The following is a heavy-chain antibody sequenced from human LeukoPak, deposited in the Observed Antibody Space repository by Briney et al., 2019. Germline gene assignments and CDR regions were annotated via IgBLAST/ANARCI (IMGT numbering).Heavy chain of an antibody. J-gene: IGHJ5*02. CDR3: ARGYCSGGSCYSVENWFDP. V-gene: IGHV1-2*06. CDR2: INPNSGGT. Sequence: ASVKVSCKAAGYTFAGYYMFWVRQAPGQGLEWMGRINPNSGGTNYAQKFQGRVTMTRDTSISTAYMELSRLRSDDTAVYYCARGYCSGGSCYSVENWFDPWGQGTLVTVSS. CDR1: GYTFAGYY. D-gene: IGHD2-15*01.